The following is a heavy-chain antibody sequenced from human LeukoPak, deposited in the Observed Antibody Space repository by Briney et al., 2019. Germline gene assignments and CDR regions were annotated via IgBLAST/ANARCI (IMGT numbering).Heavy chain of an antibody. V-gene: IGHV1-24*01. CDR2: FDPEDGET. D-gene: IGHD1-26*01. Sequence: ASVKVSCKVSGYTLTELSMHWVRQAPGKGLEWMGGFDPEDGETIYAQKFQGRVTMTEDTSADTAYMELSSLRSEDTAVYYCATFTTHAFSWGATGGGWGQGTLATVSS. CDR1: GYTLTELS. J-gene: IGHJ4*02. CDR3: ATFTTHAFSWGATGGG.